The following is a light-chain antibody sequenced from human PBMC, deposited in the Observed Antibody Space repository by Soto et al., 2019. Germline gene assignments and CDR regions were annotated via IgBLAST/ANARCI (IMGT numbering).Light chain of an antibody. V-gene: IGKV3-15*01. CDR2: GAS. CDR1: QSVSSN. Sequence: EIVLTQSPGTLSLSPWERATLSCRASQSVSSNLAWYQQKPGQAPRLLIYGASTRATGIPDRFSGSGSGTEFTLSISSLQSEDFAVYYCQQYYNWPRTFGQGTKVDI. J-gene: IGKJ1*01. CDR3: QQYYNWPRT.